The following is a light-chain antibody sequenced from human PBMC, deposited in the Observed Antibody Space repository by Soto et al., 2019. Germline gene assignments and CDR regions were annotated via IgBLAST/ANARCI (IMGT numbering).Light chain of an antibody. CDR2: GAF. CDR3: QQYKDWPPLT. CDR1: QSVSYN. V-gene: IGKV3-15*01. J-gene: IGKJ4*01. Sequence: EIVMTQSPATLSVSPGETATLSCRASQSVSYNLAWYQQNPGQGPRLLIHGAFTRPTGIPARFSGSGSGTDFTLTISNLQSEGFAVYYCQQYKDWPPLTFGGGNKVEIK.